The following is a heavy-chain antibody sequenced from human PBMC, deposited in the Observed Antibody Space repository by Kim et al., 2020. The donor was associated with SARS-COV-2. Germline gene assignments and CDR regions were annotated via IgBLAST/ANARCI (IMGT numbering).Heavy chain of an antibody. V-gene: IGHV3-64D*09. CDR2: ITSNGGWT. J-gene: IGHJ4*02. D-gene: IGHD2-15*01. CDR3: VNGCSGGNCFAL. CDR1: GFTFSNYP. Sequence: GGSLRLSCSASGFTFSNYPMHWVRQAPGKGLEYVSAITSNGGWTYYPDSVKGRFTISRDNSRNTLYLQMSSLRAEDTAVYYCVNGCSGGNCFALWGQGTLVTVSS.